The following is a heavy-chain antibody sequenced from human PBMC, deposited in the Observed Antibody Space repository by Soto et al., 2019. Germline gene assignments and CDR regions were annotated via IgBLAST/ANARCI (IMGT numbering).Heavy chain of an antibody. CDR3: EKTAWMASRDGFDQ. CDR1: GFTFSSYA. Sequence: EVQVLVSGGGLVQPGGSLSLSCAASGFTFSSYAMSWVRQAPGQGLEWVSAISGSGSNPYYADSVKGRLAISRDNSKNTLYLQMNTLSSEDTALYYCEKTAWMASRDGFDQWGQGSLVTVSS. V-gene: IGHV3-23*01. J-gene: IGHJ4*02. CDR2: ISGSGSNP. D-gene: IGHD5-12*01.